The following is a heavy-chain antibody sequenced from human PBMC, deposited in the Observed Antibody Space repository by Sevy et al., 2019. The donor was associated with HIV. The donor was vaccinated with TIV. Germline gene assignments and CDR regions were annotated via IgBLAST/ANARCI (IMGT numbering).Heavy chain of an antibody. Sequence: SETLSLTCAVSGSSISSVYYWGWIRQPPGKGLEWIGSVYRGGSTFYNPSLKSRVIISVDASKNQISLKLNSVTAADTAVYYCAGEEGNDHYFDLWGQGTLVTVSS. D-gene: IGHD3-10*01. V-gene: IGHV4-38-2*01. CDR1: GSSISSVYY. J-gene: IGHJ4*02. CDR3: AGEEGNDHYFDL. CDR2: VYRGGST.